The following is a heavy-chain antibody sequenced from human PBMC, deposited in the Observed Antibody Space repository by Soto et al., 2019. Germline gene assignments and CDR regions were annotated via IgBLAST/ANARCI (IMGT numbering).Heavy chain of an antibody. CDR3: TTVLYSSSWYGIVDYYYYYYGMDV. CDR2: IKSKTDGGTT. V-gene: IGHV3-15*01. CDR1: GFTFSNAW. D-gene: IGHD6-13*01. Sequence: EVQLVESGGGLVKPGGSLRLSCAASGFTFSNAWMSWVRQAPGKGLEWVGRIKSKTDGGTTDYAAPVKGRFTISRDDSKNTLYLQMNSLKTEDTAVYYCTTVLYSSSWYGIVDYYYYYYGMDVWGQGTTVTVSS. J-gene: IGHJ6*02.